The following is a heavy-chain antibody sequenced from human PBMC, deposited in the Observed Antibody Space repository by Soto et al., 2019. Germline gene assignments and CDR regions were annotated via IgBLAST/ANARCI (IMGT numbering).Heavy chain of an antibody. D-gene: IGHD1-7*01. V-gene: IGHV1-69*13. Sequence: ASVKVSCKASGGTFSSYAIGWVRQAPGQGLEWMGGIIPIFGTANYAQKFQGRVTITADESTGTAYMELSSLRSEDTAVYYCAGPPELTRIYYYYGMDVWGQGTTVTVSS. J-gene: IGHJ6*02. CDR2: IIPIFGTA. CDR3: AGPPELTRIYYYYGMDV. CDR1: GGTFSSYA.